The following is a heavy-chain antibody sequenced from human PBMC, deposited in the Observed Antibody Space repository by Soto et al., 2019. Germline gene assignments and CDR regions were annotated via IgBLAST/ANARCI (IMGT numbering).Heavy chain of an antibody. CDR3: ARAFFYQGSDSRGYSFEAFDF. D-gene: IGHD3-22*01. CDR1: GYTFTSSG. J-gene: IGHJ3*01. CDR2: ISAHTGSS. Sequence: QVRLVQSGAEVKKPGASVKVSCKASGYTFTSSGMSWVRQAPGQGLEWMGWISAHTGSSEYAQRFQGRVTMTTDRSTSTAYMELRSLRSADTAVYYCARAFFYQGSDSRGYSFEAFDFWGPGTLVTVSS. V-gene: IGHV1-18*01.